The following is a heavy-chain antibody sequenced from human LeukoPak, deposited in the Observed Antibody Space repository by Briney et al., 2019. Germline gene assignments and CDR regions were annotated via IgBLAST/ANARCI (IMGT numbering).Heavy chain of an antibody. J-gene: IGHJ4*02. D-gene: IGHD6-19*01. V-gene: IGHV4-59*08. Sequence: SETLSLTCTVSGGSISSYYWSWIRQSPGKGLEWIGYIYYSGSTNYNPSLKSRVTISVDTSKNQFSLKLSSVTAADTAVYYCARHRGGSSGWYVAYWGQGTLVTVSS. CDR3: ARHRGGSSGWYVAY. CDR1: GGSISSYY. CDR2: IYYSGST.